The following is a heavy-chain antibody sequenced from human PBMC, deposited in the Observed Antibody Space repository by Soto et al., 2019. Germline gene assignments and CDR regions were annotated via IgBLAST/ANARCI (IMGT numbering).Heavy chain of an antibody. D-gene: IGHD3-10*01. V-gene: IGHV1-8*01. CDR2: MNPNSGNT. J-gene: IGHJ6*03. CDR3: ARVGWFGESQNLYYYYYMDV. CDR1: GYTFTSYD. Sequence: QVQLVQSGAEVKKPGASVKVSCKASGYTFTSYDINWVRQATGQGLEWMGWMNPNSGNTGYAQKFQGRVTSTRNTSISTAYMELSSLRSEDTAVYYCARVGWFGESQNLYYYYYMDVWGKGTTVTVSS.